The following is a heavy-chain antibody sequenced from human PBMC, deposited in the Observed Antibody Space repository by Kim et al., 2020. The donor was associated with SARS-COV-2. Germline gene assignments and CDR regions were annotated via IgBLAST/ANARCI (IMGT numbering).Heavy chain of an antibody. CDR1: GFTFNNYW. D-gene: IGHD3-10*01. J-gene: IGHJ6*02. CDR3: TRDYLVQSQKYYYAMDV. V-gene: IGHV3-7*01. Sequence: GGSLRLSCAASGFTFNNYWMSWVRQTPGKGLEWVANIKKDGSEKYYVDSLKGRFTISRDNTKNSLYLQINSLRAEDTAVYYCTRDYLVQSQKYYYAMDVWGQGTTVTVSS. CDR2: IKKDGSEK.